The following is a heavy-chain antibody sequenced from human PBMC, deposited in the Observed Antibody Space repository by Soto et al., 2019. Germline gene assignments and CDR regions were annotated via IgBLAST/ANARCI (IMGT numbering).Heavy chain of an antibody. Sequence: SETLFLTCTVSGGSISSYYWTWIRQPPGKGLEWIGYIYYSGSTNYNPSLKSRVTISVDKSKNQFSLKLSSVTAADTAVYYCARDCGGDCSADDAFDIWGQGTMVTVSS. CDR1: GGSISSYY. V-gene: IGHV4-59*12. CDR2: IYYSGST. D-gene: IGHD2-21*01. J-gene: IGHJ3*02. CDR3: ARDCGGDCSADDAFDI.